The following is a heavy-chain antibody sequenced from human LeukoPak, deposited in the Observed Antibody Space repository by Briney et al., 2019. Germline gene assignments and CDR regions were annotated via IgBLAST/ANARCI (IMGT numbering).Heavy chain of an antibody. CDR1: GHTFTSYD. J-gene: IGHJ6*03. CDR3: ASSYGSGRPYYMDV. CDR2: MNPNSGNT. V-gene: IGHV1-8*03. Sequence: ASVKVSCKASGHTFTSYDINWVRQATGQGLEWMGWMNPNSGNTGYAQKFQGRVTITRNTSISTAYMELSSLRSEDTAVYYCASSYGSGRPYYMDVWGKLTTVTGSS. D-gene: IGHD3-10*01.